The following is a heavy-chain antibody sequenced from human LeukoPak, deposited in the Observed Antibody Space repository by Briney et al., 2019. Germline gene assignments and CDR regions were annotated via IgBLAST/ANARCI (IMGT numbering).Heavy chain of an antibody. V-gene: IGHV1-18*01. D-gene: IGHD3-10*01. J-gene: IGHJ4*02. CDR3: AAESLDYYGSGSSTVPHY. CDR2: ISAYNGNT. CDR1: GYTFTSYG. Sequence: ASVKVSCKASGYTFTSYGISWVRQAPGQGLKWMGWISAYNGNTNYAQKLQGRVTMTTDTSTSTAYMELRSLRSDDTAVYYCAAESLDYYGSGSSTVPHYWGQGTLVTVSS.